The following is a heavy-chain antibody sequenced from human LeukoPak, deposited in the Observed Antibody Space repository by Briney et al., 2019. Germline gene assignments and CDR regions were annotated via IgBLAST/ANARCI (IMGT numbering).Heavy chain of an antibody. Sequence: GGSLRLSCEASGFTFEDYAKYWVRQAPGQGLEWVSVLSLNSGWIGYDDSVKGRLTISRDNATNSLYLQMNSLRAADTAVYYCARDYTLPDAFDIWGQGTMVTVSS. CDR2: LSLNSGWI. D-gene: IGHD2-2*02. CDR3: ARDYTLPDAFDI. J-gene: IGHJ3*02. CDR1: GFTFEDYA. V-gene: IGHV3-9*01.